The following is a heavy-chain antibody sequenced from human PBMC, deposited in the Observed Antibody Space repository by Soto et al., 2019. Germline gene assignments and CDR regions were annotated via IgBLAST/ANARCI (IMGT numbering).Heavy chain of an antibody. V-gene: IGHV4-59*01. Sequence: AETLSLTCGVSGGSISCYDWSWIRQPPGKGLEWIGYSHYCGLTNYKPSLKSRVTMSLGTSTNQFSLKLSFVTAADTAVYYCARDTGYDYRFDYWGQGDLVTVSS. CDR3: ARDTGYDYRFDY. D-gene: IGHD5-12*01. J-gene: IGHJ4*02. CDR2: SHYCGLT. CDR1: GGSISCYD.